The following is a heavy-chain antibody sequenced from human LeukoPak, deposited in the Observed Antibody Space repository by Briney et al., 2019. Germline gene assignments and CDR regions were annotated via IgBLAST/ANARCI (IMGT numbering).Heavy chain of an antibody. V-gene: IGHV4-59*01. D-gene: IGHD2-15*01. J-gene: IGHJ6*03. Sequence: SETLSLTCIVSGGSISNYYWSWVRQSPGRGLEWLGFIYYSGTTNYNTSLKSRVTISEETSKKHFSLKLSSVTAATTAVYYCRRCSCANYYYNYSMDVWGNGTTVTVSS. CDR2: IYYSGTT. CDR3: RRCSCANYYYNYSMDV. CDR1: GGSISNYY.